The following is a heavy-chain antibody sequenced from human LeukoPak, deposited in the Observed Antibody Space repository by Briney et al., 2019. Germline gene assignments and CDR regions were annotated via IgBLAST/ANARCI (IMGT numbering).Heavy chain of an antibody. CDR2: ISSDGRHT. Sequence: GGSLRLSCAASGFIFSSYAVHWVRQAPGKGLEWVAVISSDGRHTFYADSVKGRFTISRDNFKNTLYLQMISLRAEDTALSLCARCGGTCSLPSTSAMDVWDQGTTVTVS. CDR1: GFIFSSYA. CDR3: ARCGGTCSLPSTSAMDV. J-gene: IGHJ6*02. D-gene: IGHD2-21*01. V-gene: IGHV3-30*04.